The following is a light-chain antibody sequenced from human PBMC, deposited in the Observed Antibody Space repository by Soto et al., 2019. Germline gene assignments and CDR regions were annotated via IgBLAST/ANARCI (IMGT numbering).Light chain of an antibody. V-gene: IGKV3-20*01. CDR3: QQYGSSPIT. CDR1: QSVSSGY. J-gene: IGKJ5*01. CDR2: GAS. Sequence: EIVLTQSPGILSLSAGESATLSCRASQSVSSGYLAWYQQRPGQAPRLLIYGASSRATGIPDRVSGSGSGTDVTLTISRLETEDFAVYYCQQYGSSPITFGQGTRLEIK.